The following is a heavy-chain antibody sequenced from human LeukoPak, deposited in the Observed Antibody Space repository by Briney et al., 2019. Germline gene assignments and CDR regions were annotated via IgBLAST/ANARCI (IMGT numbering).Heavy chain of an antibody. CDR2: ISYDGSNK. CDR3: ASGYYYYMDV. Sequence: PGRSLRLSCAASGFTFSSYAMHWVRQAPGKGLEWVAVISYDGSNKYYADSVKGRFTISRDNSKNTLYLQMNSLRAEDTAVYYCASGYYYYMDVWGKGTTVTVSS. J-gene: IGHJ6*03. CDR1: GFTFSSYA. V-gene: IGHV3-30-3*01.